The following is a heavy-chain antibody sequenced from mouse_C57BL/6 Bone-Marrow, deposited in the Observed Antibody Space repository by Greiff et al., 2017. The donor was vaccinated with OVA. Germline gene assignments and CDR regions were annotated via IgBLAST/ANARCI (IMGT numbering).Heavy chain of an antibody. CDR1: GYTFTEYT. CDR2: FYPGSGSI. V-gene: IGHV1-62-2*01. Sequence: QVQLQQSGAELVKPGASVKLSCKASGYTFTEYTIHWVKQRSGQGLEWIGWFYPGSGSIKYNEKFKDKATLTADKSSSTVYMELSRLTSEDSAVYVCARHEDYYGSSFHWYFDVWGTGTTVTVSS. J-gene: IGHJ1*03. CDR3: ARHEDYYGSSFHWYFDV. D-gene: IGHD1-1*01.